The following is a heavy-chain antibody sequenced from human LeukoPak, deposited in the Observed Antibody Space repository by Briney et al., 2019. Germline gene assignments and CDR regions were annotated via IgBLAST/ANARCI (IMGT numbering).Heavy chain of an antibody. D-gene: IGHD6-13*01. V-gene: IGHV4-34*01. CDR3: ASRRYSSSWYINY. CDR2: INHSGST. J-gene: IGHJ4*02. CDR1: GGSFSGYY. Sequence: SETLSLTCAVYGGSFSGYYWSWIRQPPGKGLEWIGGINHSGSTNYNPSLKSRVTISVDTSKNQFSLKLSSVTAADTAVYYCASRRYSSSWYINYWGQGTLVTVSS.